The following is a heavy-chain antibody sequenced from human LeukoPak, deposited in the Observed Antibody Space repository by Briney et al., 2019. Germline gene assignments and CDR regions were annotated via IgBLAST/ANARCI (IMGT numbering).Heavy chain of an antibody. Sequence: AGPRILSCEAAGFTFDDNGMRCVSPVPGKGLGWVYSILLNGVSTGYADSVKGRFTISRDNAKNFLYLQMNTLRAEDTALYYCARSSTTVTTRFFDLWGRGTLVTVSS. J-gene: IGHJ2*01. V-gene: IGHV3-20*04. CDR3: ARSSTTVTTRFFDL. CDR1: GFTFDDNG. D-gene: IGHD4-17*01. CDR2: ILLNGVST.